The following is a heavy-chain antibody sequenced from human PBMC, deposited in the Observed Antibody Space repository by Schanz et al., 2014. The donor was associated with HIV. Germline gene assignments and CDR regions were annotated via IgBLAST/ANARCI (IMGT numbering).Heavy chain of an antibody. CDR2: INPSGGST. V-gene: IGHV1-46*01. Sequence: QVQLVQSGAEVKKPGSSVKVSCKASGGTFSIYAISWVRQAPGQGLEWMGIINPSGGSTSYAQRLQGRVTMTRDTSTSTVYMELSSLRSEDTAVYYCARAPYTSGWYGVDYWGQGTLVTVSS. CDR3: ARAPYTSGWYGVDY. CDR1: GGTFSIYA. J-gene: IGHJ4*02. D-gene: IGHD6-19*01.